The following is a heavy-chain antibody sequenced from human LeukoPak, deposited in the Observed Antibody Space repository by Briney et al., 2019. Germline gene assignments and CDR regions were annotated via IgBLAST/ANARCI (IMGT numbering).Heavy chain of an antibody. J-gene: IGHJ3*02. CDR3: ARVPDSSSWYGGAFDI. V-gene: IGHV1-2*02. Sequence: ASVKVSCKASGYTFTGYYMHWVRQAPGQGLEWMGWINPNSGGTNYAQNVQGRVTMTRDTSISTAYMELSRLRSDDTAVYYCARVPDSSSWYGGAFDIWGQGTMVTVSS. CDR2: INPNSGGT. D-gene: IGHD6-13*01. CDR1: GYTFTGYY.